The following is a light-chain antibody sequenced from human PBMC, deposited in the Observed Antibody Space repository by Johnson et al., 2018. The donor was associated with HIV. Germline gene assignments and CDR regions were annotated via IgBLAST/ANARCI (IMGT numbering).Light chain of an antibody. V-gene: IGLV1-51*01. CDR3: GTWDSSLRVGF. Sequence: QSVLTQPPSVSAAPGQKVTISCSGSSSNIGNNYVSWYQQFPGTAPKLLIYDNNKRPSGIPDRFSGSKSGTSATLGITGLQTGDEADYYCGTWDSSLRVGFVGTGTKVTVL. J-gene: IGLJ1*01. CDR2: DNN. CDR1: SSNIGNNY.